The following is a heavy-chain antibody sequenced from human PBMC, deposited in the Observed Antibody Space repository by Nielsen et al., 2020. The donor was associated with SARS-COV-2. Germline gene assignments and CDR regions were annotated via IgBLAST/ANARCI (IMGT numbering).Heavy chain of an antibody. CDR1: GFTFSNAW. CDR3: TRDRDYYDNSGYDY. Sequence: GGSLRLSCAASGFTFSNAWMSWVRQAPGKGLEWVGRIKSKTDGGTTDYAAPVKGRFTISRDDSKSIAYLQMNSLKTEDTAVYYCTRDRDYYDNSGYDYWGQGTLVTVSS. J-gene: IGHJ4*02. CDR2: IKSKTDGGTT. D-gene: IGHD3-22*01. V-gene: IGHV3-15*01.